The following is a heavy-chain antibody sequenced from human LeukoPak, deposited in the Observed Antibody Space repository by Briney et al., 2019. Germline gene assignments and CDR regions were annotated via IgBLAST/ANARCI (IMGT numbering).Heavy chain of an antibody. CDR1: GFTFSSYW. V-gene: IGHV3-23*01. CDR3: AKDVNTGYSSAPYYFDY. D-gene: IGHD6-19*01. J-gene: IGHJ4*02. CDR2: ISGSGGSK. Sequence: GGSLRLSCAASGFTFSSYWMSWVRQAPGKGLEWVSRISGSGGSKYYADSVKGRFTISRDDSKNTVYLQMNSLRAEDTAVYYCAKDVNTGYSSAPYYFDYWGQGTLVTVSS.